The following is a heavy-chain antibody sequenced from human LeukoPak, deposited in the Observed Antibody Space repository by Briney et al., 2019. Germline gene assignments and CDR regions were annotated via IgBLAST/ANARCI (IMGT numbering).Heavy chain of an antibody. Sequence: GGSLRLSCVASGFIFSHYGMHWVRQAPGKGLEWVAVIWSDGSNRFYAGSVKGRFTISRDNSQNTVFLQMNSLRAEDTAMYYCARDVQRGFDYSNSLKYWGHGILVTVSS. J-gene: IGHJ4*01. V-gene: IGHV3-33*01. D-gene: IGHD4-11*01. CDR1: GFIFSHYG. CDR3: ARDVQRGFDYSNSLKY. CDR2: IWSDGSNR.